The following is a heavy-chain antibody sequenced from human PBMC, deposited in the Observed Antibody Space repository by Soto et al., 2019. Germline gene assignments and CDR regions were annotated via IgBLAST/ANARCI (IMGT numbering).Heavy chain of an antibody. CDR2: ISAYNGNT. J-gene: IGHJ6*03. CDR1: GYTFTSYG. D-gene: IGHD2-2*01. V-gene: IGHV1-18*01. Sequence: ASVKVSCKASGYTFTSYGISWVRQAPGQGLEWMGWISAYNGNTNYAQKLQGRVTMTTDTSTSTAYMELRSLRSDDTAVYYCARDDGADCSSTSCTTTYYYYYYMDVWGKGTTVTVSS. CDR3: ARDDGADCSSTSCTTTYYYYYYMDV.